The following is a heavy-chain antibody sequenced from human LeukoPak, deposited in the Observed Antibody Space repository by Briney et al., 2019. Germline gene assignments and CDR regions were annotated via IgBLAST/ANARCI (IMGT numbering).Heavy chain of an antibody. CDR2: IIPIFGTA. D-gene: IGHD2-2*01. Sequence: SVKVSCKASGGTLSSYAISWVRQAPGQGLEWMGGIIPIFGTANYAQKFQGRVTITADESTSTAYMELSSLRSEDTAVYYCAREGWDCSSTSCPIGYWGQGTLVTVSS. CDR3: AREGWDCSSTSCPIGY. J-gene: IGHJ4*02. V-gene: IGHV1-69*13. CDR1: GGTLSSYA.